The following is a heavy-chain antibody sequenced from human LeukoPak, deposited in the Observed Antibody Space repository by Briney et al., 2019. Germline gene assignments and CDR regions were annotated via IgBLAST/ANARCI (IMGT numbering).Heavy chain of an antibody. Sequence: SETLSLTCGVYNESFNGYYWTWIRQPPGKGLEWIGEIHRSGNTNYHPSLRSRVTISVDTSKNHVYLTLNSVAAADTAIYYCAASLWFGVNPEYWGQGTLVTVSS. CDR2: IHRSGNT. D-gene: IGHD3-10*01. CDR3: AASLWFGVNPEY. CDR1: NESFNGYY. V-gene: IGHV4-34*01. J-gene: IGHJ4*02.